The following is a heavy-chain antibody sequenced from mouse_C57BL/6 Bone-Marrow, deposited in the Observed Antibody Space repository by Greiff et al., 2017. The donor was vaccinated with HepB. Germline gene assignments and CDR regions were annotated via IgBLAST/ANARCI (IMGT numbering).Heavy chain of an antibody. Sequence: EVQLQQSGPELVKPGASVKMSCKASGYTFTDYNMHWVKQSHGKSLEWIGYINPNNGGTSYNQKFKGKATLTVNKSSSTAYMELRSLTSEDSAVYYFASSYYSNSLFDYWGQGTTLTVSS. J-gene: IGHJ2*01. V-gene: IGHV1-22*01. D-gene: IGHD2-5*01. CDR3: ASSYYSNSLFDY. CDR1: GYTFTDYN. CDR2: INPNNGGT.